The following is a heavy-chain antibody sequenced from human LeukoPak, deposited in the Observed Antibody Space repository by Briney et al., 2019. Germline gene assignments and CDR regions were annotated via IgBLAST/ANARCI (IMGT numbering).Heavy chain of an antibody. CDR1: GFTFSSYA. D-gene: IGHD3-3*01. V-gene: IGHV3-23*01. Sequence: AGGSLRLSCAASGFTFSSYAMHWVRQAPGKGLEWVSAISGSGGSTYYADSVKGRFTISRDNSKNTLYLQMNSLRAEDTAVYYCAKGLRNYDFWSGPTGRPFDYWGQGTLVTVSS. CDR2: ISGSGGST. CDR3: AKGLRNYDFWSGPTGRPFDY. J-gene: IGHJ4*02.